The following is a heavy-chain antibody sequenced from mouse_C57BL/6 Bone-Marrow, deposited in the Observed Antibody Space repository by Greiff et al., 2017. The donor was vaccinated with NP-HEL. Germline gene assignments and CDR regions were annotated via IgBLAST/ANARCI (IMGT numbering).Heavy chain of an antibody. CDR2: INPDSSTI. CDR1: GIDFSRYW. V-gene: IGHV4-1*01. CDR3: ARPSYYGSSLLFAY. D-gene: IGHD1-1*01. Sequence: VQLLESGGGLVQPGGSLKLSCAASGIDFSRYWMSWVRRAPGKGLEWIGEINPDSSTINYAPSLKDKFIISRDNAKNTLYLQMSKVRSEDTALYYCARPSYYGSSLLFAYWGQGTLVTVSA. J-gene: IGHJ3*01.